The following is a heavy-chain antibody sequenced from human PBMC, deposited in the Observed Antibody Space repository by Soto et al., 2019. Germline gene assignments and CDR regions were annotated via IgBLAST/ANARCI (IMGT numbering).Heavy chain of an antibody. D-gene: IGHD3-10*01. V-gene: IGHV3-74*01. Sequence: EVYLVESGGGLVQPGASLQLSCAASGFIFGNYWMHWVRQSPGKGLEWLLRIRFDGTDITYADSVTGRFTIYRDNARNTLYLQMNSLRVEEKGIYFCTKGGPYYSVPFDYWGQGTLVTVSS. CDR2: IRFDGTDI. CDR3: TKGGPYYSVPFDY. J-gene: IGHJ4*02. CDR1: GFIFGNYW.